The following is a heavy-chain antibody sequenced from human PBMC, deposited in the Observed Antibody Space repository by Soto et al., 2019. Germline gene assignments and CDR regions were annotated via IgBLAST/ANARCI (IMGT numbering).Heavy chain of an antibody. Sequence: PXESLKIYWQGSGYSFSSYLLVWVRQLPGKGLEWMGIIYPGDSDTRYSPSFQGQVTISADNSINNAYLQWSSLKASDTAMYFCARGPRYGSSPFDYWGQGTLVTVSS. CDR3: ARGPRYGSSPFDY. V-gene: IGHV5-51*01. J-gene: IGHJ4*02. CDR1: GYSFSSYL. CDR2: IYPGDSDT. D-gene: IGHD6-19*01.